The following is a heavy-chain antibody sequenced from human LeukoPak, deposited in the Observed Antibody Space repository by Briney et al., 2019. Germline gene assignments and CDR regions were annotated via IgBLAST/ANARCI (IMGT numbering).Heavy chain of an antibody. CDR2: ISYDGSNK. CDR3: ARRGEEQLDY. V-gene: IGHV3-30-3*01. D-gene: IGHD3-16*01. CDR1: GFTFSSYA. J-gene: IGHJ4*02. Sequence: GGSLRLSCAASGFTFSSYAMHWVRQAPGKGLEWVAVISYDGSNKYYADSVKGRFTISRDNSKNTLYLQMNSLRAEDTAVYYCARRGEEQLDYWGQGTLVTVSS.